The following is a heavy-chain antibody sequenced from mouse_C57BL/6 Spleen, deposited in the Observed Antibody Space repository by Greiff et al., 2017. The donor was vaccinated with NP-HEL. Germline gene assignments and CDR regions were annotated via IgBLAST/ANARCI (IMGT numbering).Heavy chain of an antibody. V-gene: IGHV1-80*01. D-gene: IGHD1-1*01. CDR2: IYPGDGDT. J-gene: IGHJ4*01. CDR1: GYAFSSYW. CDR3: ARRDYYGSSYFYAMDY. Sequence: VQLVESGAELVKPGASVKISCKASGYAFSSYWMNWVKQRPGKGLEWIGQIYPGDGDTNYNGKFKGKATLTADKSSSTAYMQLSSLTSEDSAVYFCARRDYYGSSYFYAMDYWGQGTSVTVSS.